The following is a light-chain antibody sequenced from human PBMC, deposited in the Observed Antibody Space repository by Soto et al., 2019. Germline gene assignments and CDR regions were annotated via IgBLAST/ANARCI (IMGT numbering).Light chain of an antibody. CDR2: GAS. V-gene: IGKV3-15*01. CDR1: QSIGDY. Sequence: IVLTQSPGTLSLSPVERATLSSRASQSIGDYLAWYQHKPAQAPRLLIYGASTRATGSPDRFSASGSATEFTLTISSLQSEDFAVYYCQQYNDWPRTFGQGTKVDIK. J-gene: IGKJ1*01. CDR3: QQYNDWPRT.